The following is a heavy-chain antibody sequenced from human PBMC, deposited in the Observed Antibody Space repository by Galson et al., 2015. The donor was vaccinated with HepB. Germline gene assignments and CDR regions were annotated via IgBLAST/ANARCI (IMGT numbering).Heavy chain of an antibody. Sequence: SLRLSCAASGLTFSRAWMSWVRQVPGKGLECVGRIKSKRDGETKDYAAPVKGRFSISRDDSINTPYLQMNSLRTEDTAVYYCTRLGDLSGYSSSWGQGTLVTVSS. J-gene: IGHJ4*02. D-gene: IGHD6-13*01. V-gene: IGHV3-15*01. CDR1: GLTFSRAW. CDR3: TRLGDLSGYSSS. CDR2: IKSKRDGETK.